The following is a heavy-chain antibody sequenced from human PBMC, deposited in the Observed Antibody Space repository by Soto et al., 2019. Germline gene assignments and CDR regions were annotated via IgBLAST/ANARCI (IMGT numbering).Heavy chain of an antibody. Sequence: VSCKTSGYTFSNFGVTWVRQTPGQPLEWLGWISLYSDGANYAQKFQGRVSMTTDTSTTTAYMELRSLRSDDTAVYYCARVVPGAEAWFGPWGQGNLVTVSS. V-gene: IGHV1-18*01. J-gene: IGHJ5*02. CDR2: ISLYSDGA. D-gene: IGHD2-2*01. CDR1: GYTFSNFG. CDR3: ARVVPGAEAWFGP.